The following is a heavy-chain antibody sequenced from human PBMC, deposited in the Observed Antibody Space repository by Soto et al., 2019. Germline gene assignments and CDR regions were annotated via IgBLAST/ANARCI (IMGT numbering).Heavy chain of an antibody. V-gene: IGHV4-34*01. CDR3: ARSATIFGVVIIQSYYYGMDV. D-gene: IGHD3-3*01. J-gene: IGHJ6*02. CDR1: GGSFSGYY. CDR2: INHSGST. Sequence: SETLSLTCAVYGGSFSGYYWSWIRQPPGKGLEWIGEINHSGSTNYNPSLKSRVTISVDTSKNQFSLKLSSVTAADMAVYYCARSATIFGVVIIQSYYYGMDVWGQGTTVTVSS.